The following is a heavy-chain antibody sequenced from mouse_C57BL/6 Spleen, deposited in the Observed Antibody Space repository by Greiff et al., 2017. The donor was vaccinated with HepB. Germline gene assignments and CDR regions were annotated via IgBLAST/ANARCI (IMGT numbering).Heavy chain of an antibody. CDR2: IDPSDSYT. D-gene: IGHD1-1*01. Sequence: QVQLQQSGAELVMPGASVKLSCKASGYTFTSYWMHWVKQRPGQGLEWIGEIDPSDSYTNYNQKFKGKSTLTVDKSSSTAYMQLSSLTSEDSAVYYCASYGSSYVGYFDVWGTGTTVTVSS. CDR3: ASYGSSYVGYFDV. J-gene: IGHJ1*03. CDR1: GYTFTSYW. V-gene: IGHV1-69*01.